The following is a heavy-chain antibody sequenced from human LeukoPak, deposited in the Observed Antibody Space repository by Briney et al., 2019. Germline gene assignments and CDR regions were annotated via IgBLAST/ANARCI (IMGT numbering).Heavy chain of an antibody. Sequence: PGGSLRLSCAASGFTFSSYGMHWVRQAPGKGLEWVAVISYDGSNKYYADSVKGRFTISRDNSKNTLYLQMNSLRAEDTAVYYCAKGTYYYDSSGYYPYYFDYWGQGTLVTVSS. CDR1: GFTFSSYG. CDR2: ISYDGSNK. V-gene: IGHV3-30*18. J-gene: IGHJ4*02. CDR3: AKGTYYYDSSGYYPYYFDY. D-gene: IGHD3-22*01.